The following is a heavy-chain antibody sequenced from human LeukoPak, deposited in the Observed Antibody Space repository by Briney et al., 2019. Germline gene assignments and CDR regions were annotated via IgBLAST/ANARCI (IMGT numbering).Heavy chain of an antibody. CDR2: IYYSGST. CDR3: ARTFSGSYYCYGMDV. J-gene: IGHJ6*02. Sequence: PSETLSLTCTVSGGSISDYYWSWIRQPPGKGLEWIGYIYYSGSTNYNPSLKSRVTISVDTSKNQFSLKLSSVTAADTAIYYCARTFSGSYYCYGMDVWGQGTTVTVSS. D-gene: IGHD1-26*01. V-gene: IGHV4-59*01. CDR1: GGSISDYY.